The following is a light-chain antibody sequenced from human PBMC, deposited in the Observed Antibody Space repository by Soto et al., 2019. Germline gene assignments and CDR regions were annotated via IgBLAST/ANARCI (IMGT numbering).Light chain of an antibody. CDR2: DAS. J-gene: IGKJ1*01. CDR3: QQYNDWPPLT. CDR1: QSVSSY. V-gene: IGKV3D-15*01. Sequence: EIVLTQSPCTLSLSPGERATLSCRASQSVSSYLAWYQQKPGQAPRLLIYDASNRATGIPARFSGSGSGTEFTLTISSLQSEDFAVYYCQQYNDWPPLTFGQGTKVDI.